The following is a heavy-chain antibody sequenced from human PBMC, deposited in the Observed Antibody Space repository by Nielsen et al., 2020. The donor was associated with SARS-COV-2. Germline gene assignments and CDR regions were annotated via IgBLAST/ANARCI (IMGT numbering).Heavy chain of an antibody. Sequence: GGSLRLSCAASGFTFSSYSMNWVRQAPGKGLEWVSYISSSSSTIYYADSVKGRFTISRHNAKNSLYLQMNSLRDEDTAVYYCARDGYSSSFWRVFDYWGQGTLVTVSS. V-gene: IGHV3-48*02. D-gene: IGHD6-6*01. CDR1: GFTFSSYS. CDR3: ARDGYSSSFWRVFDY. CDR2: ISSSSSTI. J-gene: IGHJ4*02.